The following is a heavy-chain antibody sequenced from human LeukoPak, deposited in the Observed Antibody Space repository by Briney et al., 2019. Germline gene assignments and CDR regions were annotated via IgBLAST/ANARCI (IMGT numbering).Heavy chain of an antibody. D-gene: IGHD6-13*01. CDR3: ARLLAAAGPKDY. Sequence: GEPLKISCKGSGYTFTSYWIGWVRRLPGKGLGWMGIIYPGDSDTRYSPSFQGQVTISADKSISTAYLQWSSLKASDTAMYYCARLLAAAGPKDYWGQGTLVTVSS. CDR2: IYPGDSDT. V-gene: IGHV5-51*01. CDR1: GYTFTSYW. J-gene: IGHJ4*02.